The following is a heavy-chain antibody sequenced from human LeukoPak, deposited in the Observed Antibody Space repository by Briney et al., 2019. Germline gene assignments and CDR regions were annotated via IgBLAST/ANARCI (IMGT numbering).Heavy chain of an antibody. CDR1: GYSFTSYW. CDR3: ARALGYCSSTSCYTLDY. Sequence: GESLKISCKGSGYSFTSYWIGWVRQMPGKGLEWRGIIYPGDSDTRYSPSFQGQVTLSADKSISTAYLQWSSLKASDTAMYYCARALGYCSSTSCYTLDYWGQGTLVTVSS. J-gene: IGHJ4*02. D-gene: IGHD2-2*02. CDR2: IYPGDSDT. V-gene: IGHV5-51*01.